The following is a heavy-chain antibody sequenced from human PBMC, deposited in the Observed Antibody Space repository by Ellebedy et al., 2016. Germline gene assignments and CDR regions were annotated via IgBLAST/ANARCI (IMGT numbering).Heavy chain of an antibody. J-gene: IGHJ3*01. CDR3: AKDLIADNGLYEPFDV. D-gene: IGHD6-13*01. V-gene: IGHV3-23*01. Sequence: GGSLRLSXAASGFTFSSYAMTWVRQLPGKGLEWVSAIVGSGYSPDYADSVKGRFTISRDNSRNTLYLQMNSLRAEDTAVYYCAKDLIADNGLYEPFDVWGQGTLVTVSS. CDR2: IVGSGYSP. CDR1: GFTFSSYA.